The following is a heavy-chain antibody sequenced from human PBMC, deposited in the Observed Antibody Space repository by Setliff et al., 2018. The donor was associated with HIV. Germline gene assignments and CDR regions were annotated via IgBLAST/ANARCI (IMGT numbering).Heavy chain of an antibody. CDR1: GGSISSGGYS. J-gene: IGHJ5*02. CDR3: ASRVYYYDSSGYLREEGFDP. Sequence: SETLSLTCAVSGGSISSGGYSWSWIRQPPGKGLEWIGYIYYSGSTNYNPSLKSRVTISVDTSKNQFSLRLTSVTAADAAVYYCASRVYYYDSSGYLREEGFDPWGQGTLVTVSS. CDR2: IYYSGST. D-gene: IGHD3-22*01. V-gene: IGHV4-30-2*03.